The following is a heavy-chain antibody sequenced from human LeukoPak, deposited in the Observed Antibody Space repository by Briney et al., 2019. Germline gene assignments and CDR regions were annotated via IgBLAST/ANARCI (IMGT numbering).Heavy chain of an antibody. D-gene: IGHD2-15*01. J-gene: IGHJ4*02. Sequence: GGSLRLSCAASGFTFSDYYMSWIRQAPGKGLEWVSYISSSGSTIYYADSVKGRFTISRDNAKNSLYLQMNSLRAEDTAVYYCARLEEVVVVVAATLFDYWGQGTLVTVSS. CDR1: GFTFSDYY. CDR3: ARLEEVVVVVAATLFDY. V-gene: IGHV3-11*04. CDR2: ISSSGSTI.